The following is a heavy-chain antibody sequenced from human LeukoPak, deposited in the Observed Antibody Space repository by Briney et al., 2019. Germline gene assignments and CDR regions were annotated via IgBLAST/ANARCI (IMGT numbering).Heavy chain of an antibody. Sequence: GGSLRLSCAASGFTFRSYGMHWVRQAPGKGLEWVAYIQNDGSNEQYADSVKGRFSISRDSSKNILYLQMNSLRAEDTAVYYCAKISHRVDHFDYWGQGTLVTVSS. J-gene: IGHJ4*02. V-gene: IGHV3-30*02. CDR3: AKISHRVDHFDY. CDR2: IQNDGSNE. CDR1: GFTFRSYG.